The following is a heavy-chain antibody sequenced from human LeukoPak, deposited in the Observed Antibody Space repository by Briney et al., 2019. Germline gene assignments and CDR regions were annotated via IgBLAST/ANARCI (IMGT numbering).Heavy chain of an antibody. CDR1: GFTFSSYE. V-gene: IGHV3-48*03. Sequence: GGSLRLSCAASGFTFSSYEMNWVRQAPGKGLEWVSYISSSGSTIYYADSVKGRFTISRDNAKNSLYLQMNSLRAEDTAVYYCAKSDYDSSGYYYFEYRGQGTLVTVSS. CDR3: AKSDYDSSGYYYFEY. CDR2: ISSSGSTI. D-gene: IGHD3-22*01. J-gene: IGHJ4*02.